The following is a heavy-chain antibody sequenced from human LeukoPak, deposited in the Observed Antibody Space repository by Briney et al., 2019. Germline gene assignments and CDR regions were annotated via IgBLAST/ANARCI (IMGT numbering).Heavy chain of an antibody. CDR3: AKDIPNYYDSSGYSYYFDY. V-gene: IGHV3-43*02. J-gene: IGHJ4*02. CDR2: ISGDGGST. Sequence: GGSLRLSCAASGFTFSSYSMNWVRQAPGKGLEWVSLISGDGGSTYYAESVKGRFTISRDNSKNSLYLQMSSLRTEDTVLYYCAKDIPNYYDSSGYSYYFDYWGQGTLVTVSS. CDR1: GFTFSSYS. D-gene: IGHD3-22*01.